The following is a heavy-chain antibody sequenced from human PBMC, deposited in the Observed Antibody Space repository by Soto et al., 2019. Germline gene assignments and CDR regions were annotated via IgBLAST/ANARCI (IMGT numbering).Heavy chain of an antibody. CDR2: IKQDGSEK. Sequence: EVQLVESGGGLVQPGGSLRLSCAASGFTFSSYWMTWVRQAPGKGLEWVANIKQDGSEKYYVDSVKGRFTISRDNAKNSLYLEMNSLRGEDTAVYYCATHPYSSGWYCWGQGTLVTVSS. CDR3: ATHPYSSGWYC. D-gene: IGHD6-13*01. CDR1: GFTFSSYW. V-gene: IGHV3-7*02. J-gene: IGHJ4*02.